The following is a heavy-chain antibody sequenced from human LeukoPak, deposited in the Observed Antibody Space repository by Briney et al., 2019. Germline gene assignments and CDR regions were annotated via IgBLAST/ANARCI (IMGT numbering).Heavy chain of an antibody. D-gene: IGHD1-26*01. CDR1: GFTFNRYW. CDR3: AKDWRVGATSPNWFDP. Sequence: QPGGSLRLSCAASGFTFNRYWMSWVRQAPGKELQWVANIKQDGSAKYYVDSVKGRFTISRDNAKNSLYLQMNSLRAEDTAVYYCAKDWRVGATSPNWFDPWGQGTLVTVSS. J-gene: IGHJ5*02. CDR2: IKQDGSAK. V-gene: IGHV3-7*01.